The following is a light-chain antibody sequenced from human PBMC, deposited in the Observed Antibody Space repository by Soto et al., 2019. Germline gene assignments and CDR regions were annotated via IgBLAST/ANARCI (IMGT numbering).Light chain of an antibody. J-gene: IGKJ1*01. Sequence: EIVLTQSPGSLSLSPGERATLSCRASQSVDSSFFAWYQQKPGQAPRLLIYGASNRATGIPDRFSGSGSGADFTLTISRLAHEDFAVYYCQQYVSSVTFGQGTKVEIK. CDR2: GAS. CDR3: QQYVSSVT. CDR1: QSVDSSF. V-gene: IGKV3-20*01.